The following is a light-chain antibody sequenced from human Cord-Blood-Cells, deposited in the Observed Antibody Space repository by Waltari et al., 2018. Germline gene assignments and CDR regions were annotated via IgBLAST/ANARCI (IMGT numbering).Light chain of an antibody. V-gene: IGLV6-57*01. CDR2: EDN. Sequence: NFMLTQPHSVSESPGKTVTISCTRSSGSIASNYVQWYQKRPGSSPTTVIYEDNQRHSGVPDRFAVSIDSSSNSASLTISGLKTEDEADYYCQSYDSSTNWVFGGGTKLTVL. J-gene: IGLJ3*02. CDR3: QSYDSSTNWV. CDR1: SGSIASNY.